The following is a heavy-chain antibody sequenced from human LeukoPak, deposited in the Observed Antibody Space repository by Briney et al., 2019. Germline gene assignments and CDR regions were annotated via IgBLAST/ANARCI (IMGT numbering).Heavy chain of an antibody. D-gene: IGHD6-19*01. CDR3: AKKLSGSGWIFDY. Sequence: GGPVRLFCAASGYIFSDYYMLCTRQAPGKGGEWLSYISGNSSNTNYADSVQGRFTISRDNSKSTLYLQMNSLRAEDTAMYYCAKKLSGSGWIFDYWGQGTLVTVSS. CDR2: ISGNSSNT. V-gene: IGHV3-11*03. CDR1: GYIFSDYY. J-gene: IGHJ4*02.